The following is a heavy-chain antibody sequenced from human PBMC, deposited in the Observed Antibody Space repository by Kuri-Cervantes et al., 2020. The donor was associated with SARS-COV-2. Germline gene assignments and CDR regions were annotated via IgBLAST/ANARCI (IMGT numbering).Heavy chain of an antibody. J-gene: IGHJ3*02. CDR2: INPNSGGT. CDR1: GYTFTGYY. D-gene: IGHD3-10*01. Sequence: ASVKVSCKASGYTFTGYYMHWVRQAPGQGLEWMGWINPNSGGTNYAQKFQGRVTMTRDTSISTAYMELSRLRSDDTAVYYCAREGRGDNAAPDAFDIWGQGTMVTVSS. CDR3: AREGRGDNAAPDAFDI. V-gene: IGHV1-2*02.